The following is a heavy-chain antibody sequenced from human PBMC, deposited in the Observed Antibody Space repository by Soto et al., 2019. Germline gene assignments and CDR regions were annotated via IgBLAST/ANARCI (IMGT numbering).Heavy chain of an antibody. Sequence: GGSLRLSCAASGFTFSSYSMNWVRQAPGKGLEWVSSISSSSSYIYYADSVKGRFTISRDNAKNSLYLQMNSLRAEDTAVYYCAKDQHYYDNNVYYYFFDHWGQGILVTVSS. CDR1: GFTFSSYS. D-gene: IGHD3-22*01. J-gene: IGHJ4*02. V-gene: IGHV3-21*01. CDR3: AKDQHYYDNNVYYYFFDH. CDR2: ISSSSSYI.